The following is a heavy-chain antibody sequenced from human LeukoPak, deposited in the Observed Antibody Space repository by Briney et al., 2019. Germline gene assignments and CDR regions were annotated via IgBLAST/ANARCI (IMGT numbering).Heavy chain of an antibody. CDR2: IYYSGST. J-gene: IGHJ3*02. D-gene: IGHD3-3*01. CDR1: GGSISSSSYY. V-gene: IGHV4-39*02. CDR3: ARDRHVYDFWSGYYHAFDI. Sequence: SETLSLTCTVSGGSISSSSYYWGWIRQPPGKGLEWIGSIYYSGSTYYNPSLKSRVTISVDTSKNQCSLKLSSVTAADTAVYYCARDRHVYDFWSGYYHAFDIWGQGTMVTVSS.